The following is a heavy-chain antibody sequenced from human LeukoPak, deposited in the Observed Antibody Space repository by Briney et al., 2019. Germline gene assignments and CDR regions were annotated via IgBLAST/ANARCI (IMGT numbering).Heavy chain of an antibody. CDR3: ARDPGSPRGFFDL. V-gene: IGHV4-30-2*01. J-gene: IGHJ2*01. CDR2: IYHSGST. D-gene: IGHD2-15*01. CDR1: GGSINRGGYS. Sequence: PSETLSLTCAVSGGSINRGGYSWTWIRQPPGKGLEWIGYIYHSGSTYYTPSLKSRVTIPLDRSKNQFSLKLNSVTAADTAVYYCARDPGSPRGFFDLWGRGTLVTVSS.